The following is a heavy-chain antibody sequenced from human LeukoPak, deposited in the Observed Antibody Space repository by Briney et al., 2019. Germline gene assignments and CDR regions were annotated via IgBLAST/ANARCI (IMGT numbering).Heavy chain of an antibody. J-gene: IGHJ4*02. CDR3: ARDQLSGYDYRPYYFDY. CDR1: GFTFSSYW. D-gene: IGHD5-12*01. V-gene: IGHV3-7*01. CDR2: IKQDGSEK. Sequence: GGSLRLSCAASGFTFSSYWMSCVRQAPGKGLQWVANIKQDGSEKYYVDSVKGRFTISRDNAKNSLYLQMNSLRAEDTAVYYCARDQLSGYDYRPYYFDYWGQGTLVTVSS.